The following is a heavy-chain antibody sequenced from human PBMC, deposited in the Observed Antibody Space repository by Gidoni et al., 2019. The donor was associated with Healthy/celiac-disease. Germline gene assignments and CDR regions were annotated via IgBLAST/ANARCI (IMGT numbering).Heavy chain of an antibody. V-gene: IGHV3-23*01. Sequence: EVQLLESGGGLVQPGGSLRLSCAASGFTFSSDSISWVRQARGKGLEWVSAIMGSGGSTYYAYSVKGRFTISRDNSKNTLYLQMNSLRAEDTAVYYCAKVPSDYYDSSGYDYYYYMDVWGKGTTVTVSS. CDR1: GFTFSSDS. CDR3: AKVPSDYYDSSGYDYYYYMDV. J-gene: IGHJ6*03. CDR2: IMGSGGST. D-gene: IGHD3-22*01.